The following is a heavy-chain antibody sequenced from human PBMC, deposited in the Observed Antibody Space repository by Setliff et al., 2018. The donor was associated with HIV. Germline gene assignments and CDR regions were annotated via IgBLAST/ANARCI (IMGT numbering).Heavy chain of an antibody. CDR3: ARCPSPPYCTSTTCYVDYYYMDV. V-gene: IGHV4-59*01. J-gene: IGHJ6*03. Sequence: LSLTCNVSGDSITSYYWIWIRQSPGKGLEWIGYIYYSGDTNYNPSLKSRVTMSVDTSKNQFSLKLSSVTAADTAVYYCARCPSPPYCTSTTCYVDYYYMDVWGKGTTVTVSS. D-gene: IGHD2-2*01. CDR1: GDSITSYY. CDR2: IYYSGDT.